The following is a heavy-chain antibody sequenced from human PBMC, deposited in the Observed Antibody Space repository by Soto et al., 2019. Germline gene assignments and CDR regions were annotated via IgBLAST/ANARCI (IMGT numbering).Heavy chain of an antibody. CDR2: ISSSGGST. CDR1: GFTFSSYT. J-gene: IGHJ4*02. Sequence: EVQLLESGGGLVQPGGSLRLSCAASGFTFSSYTMSWVRQGPGKGLEWVSGISSSGGSTVYADSVKGRFTISRDNFKNTLYLQMNIQRAEETAVYYCAKGWGDYWGQGTPVTVSS. V-gene: IGHV3-23*01. CDR3: AKGWGDY. D-gene: IGHD7-27*01.